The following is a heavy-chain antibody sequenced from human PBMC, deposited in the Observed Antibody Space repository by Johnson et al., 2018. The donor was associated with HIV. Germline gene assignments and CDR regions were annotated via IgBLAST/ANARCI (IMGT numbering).Heavy chain of an antibody. CDR1: GFSFSDYY. V-gene: IGHV3-11*04. CDR2: ISSSNPI. Sequence: QVQLVESGGGLVKPGGSLRLSCAASGFSFSDYYMSWIRQAPGKGLEWVSSISSSNPIHYADSVEGRFTLSRDNAKSSLHLQMNSLRAEDTALYYCARAREWGSGAFDIWGQGTMVTVSS. CDR3: ARAREWGSGAFDI. D-gene: IGHD3-3*01. J-gene: IGHJ3*02.